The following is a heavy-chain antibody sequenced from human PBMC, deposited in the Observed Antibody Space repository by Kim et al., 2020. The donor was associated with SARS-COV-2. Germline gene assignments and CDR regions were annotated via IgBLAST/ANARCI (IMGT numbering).Heavy chain of an antibody. CDR2: ISYDGSNK. CDR3: ARPYSGSYYSWFDP. V-gene: IGHV3-30-3*01. D-gene: IGHD1-26*01. J-gene: IGHJ5*02. Sequence: GGSLRLSCAASGFTFSSYAMHWVRQAPGKGLEWVAVISYDGSNKYYADSVKGRFTISRDNSKNTLYLQMNSLRADDTAVYYCARPYSGSYYSWFDPWGQGTLVTVYS. CDR1: GFTFSSYA.